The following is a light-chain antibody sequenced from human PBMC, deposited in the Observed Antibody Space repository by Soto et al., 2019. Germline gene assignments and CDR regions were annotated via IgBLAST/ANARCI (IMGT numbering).Light chain of an antibody. J-gene: IGKJ3*01. CDR2: GAS. CDR3: QQDGSSPVS. CDR1: QSVSNHS. V-gene: IGKV3-20*01. Sequence: EIVLTQSPGTLSLSPGERATLSCRASQSVSNHSLAWYQHKPGQAPRFLMYGASSRATGTPDRFSGSGSGTDFILTSSRLEPEEYAVYYCQQDGSSPVSFGPWTKVDIK.